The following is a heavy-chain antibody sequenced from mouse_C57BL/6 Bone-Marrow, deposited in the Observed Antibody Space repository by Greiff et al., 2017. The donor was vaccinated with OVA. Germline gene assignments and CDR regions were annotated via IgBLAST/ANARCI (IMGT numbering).Heavy chain of an antibody. CDR1: GYTFTSYW. CDR3: ARRYYESSYCYFDG. D-gene: IGHD1-1*01. CDR2: IYPGSGST. J-gene: IGHJ1*01. V-gene: IGHV1-55*01. Sequence: VQLQQPGAELVKPGASVKMSCKASGYTFTSYWITWVKQRPGQGLEWIGEIYPGSGSTNYNEKFKSKATLTVDTSSSTAYMQLCSLTYEDSAFYYCARRYYESSYCYFDGWGAGTTVTVSS.